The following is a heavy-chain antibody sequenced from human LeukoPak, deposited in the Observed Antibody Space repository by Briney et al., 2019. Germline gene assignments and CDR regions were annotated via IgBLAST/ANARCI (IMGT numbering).Heavy chain of an antibody. J-gene: IGHJ4*01. CDR2: IYYSGIT. Sequence: PSETLSLTCTVSAGSITSSSNYWGWIRQPPGKGLEWIGNIYYSGITYYNPSLNTRITISVDTSKNQFSLKLTSVTAADTAVYYCARKGEWDLRSSYIDFRGXXILVPVAS. D-gene: IGHD1-26*01. CDR1: AGSITSSSNY. CDR3: ARKGEWDLRSSYIDF. V-gene: IGHV4-39*01.